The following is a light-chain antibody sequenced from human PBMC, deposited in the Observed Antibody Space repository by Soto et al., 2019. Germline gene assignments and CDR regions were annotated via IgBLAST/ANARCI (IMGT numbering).Light chain of an antibody. V-gene: IGKV1-5*01. CDR3: QQYGSFSPIT. CDR1: RSISNW. Sequence: DIQMTQSPSSLSASVEDRVIITCRASRSISNWLAWYQQRPGIAPKLLIFDASILQSGVPSRFSGSGSGTEFTLSISRLQTDDFATYYCQQYGSFSPITFGGGTKVDIK. J-gene: IGKJ4*01. CDR2: DAS.